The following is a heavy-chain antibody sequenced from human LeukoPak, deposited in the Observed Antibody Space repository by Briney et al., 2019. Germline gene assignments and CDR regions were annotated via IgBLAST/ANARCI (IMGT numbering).Heavy chain of an antibody. D-gene: IGHD1-1*01. V-gene: IGHV3-30*04. CDR1: GFTFSGYR. CDR3: ARGFRYGYDYGMDV. Sequence: GRSLRLSCAASGFTFSGYRRHWVRQAPGKGLEWVALVSYDGSNKYYADSVKGRFTISRDNSKNTLYLQMNTLRAEDAAVYLCARGFRYGYDYGMDVWGKGTTVTVSS. J-gene: IGHJ6*04. CDR2: VSYDGSNK.